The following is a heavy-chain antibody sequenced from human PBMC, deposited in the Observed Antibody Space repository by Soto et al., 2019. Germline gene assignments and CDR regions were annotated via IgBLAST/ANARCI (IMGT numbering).Heavy chain of an antibody. CDR3: ARGYRISMVILTTNYFDS. CDR2: VHHGGST. Sequence: SETLSLTCAVNGGPFGGFYWTWIRQSPGKGLEWIGEVHHGGSTNYNPSLKSRVTMPLDTSKNQFSLKLTPVTAADTAVYYCARGYRISMVILTTNYFDSWGQGTPVTVSS. CDR1: GGPFGGFY. J-gene: IGHJ4*02. D-gene: IGHD3-10*01. V-gene: IGHV4-34*01.